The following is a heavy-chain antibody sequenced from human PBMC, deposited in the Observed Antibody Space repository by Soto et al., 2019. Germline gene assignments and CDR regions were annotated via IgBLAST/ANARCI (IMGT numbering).Heavy chain of an antibody. D-gene: IGHD3-22*01. V-gene: IGHV4-59*08. CDR3: ARLGGYYQAFDN. J-gene: IGHJ4*02. Sequence: PSETLSLTCTVSGGSIMDYYWSWIRQPPGKGLEWIGYIYYTGTTTYNPSLKSRLTISEDTSKNQFSLKLRSVTSADTAVYYCARLGGYYQAFDNWGQGTLVTVSS. CDR1: GGSIMDYY. CDR2: IYYTGTT.